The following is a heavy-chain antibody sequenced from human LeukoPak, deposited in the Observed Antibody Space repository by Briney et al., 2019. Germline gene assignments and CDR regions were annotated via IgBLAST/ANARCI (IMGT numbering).Heavy chain of an antibody. V-gene: IGHV3-7*03. CDR2: IKQDGSEK. CDR3: ARDHGRYCSGGSCYFGGFFEY. Sequence: GGSLRLSCAASGFTFSNYAMSWVRQAPGKGLEWVANIKQDGSEKYYVDSVKGRFTISRDNAKNSLYLQMNSLRAEDTAVYYCARDHGRYCSGGSCYFGGFFEYWGQGTLGTVSS. CDR1: GFTFSNYA. J-gene: IGHJ4*02. D-gene: IGHD2-15*01.